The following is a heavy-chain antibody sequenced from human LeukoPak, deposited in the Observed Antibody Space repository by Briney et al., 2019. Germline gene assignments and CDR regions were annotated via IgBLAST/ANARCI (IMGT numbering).Heavy chain of an antibody. CDR2: INAGNGST. D-gene: IGHD6-19*01. CDR3: ARSPGGAIAVAGTPLFDY. V-gene: IGHV1-3*03. Sequence: ASVKVSCKASGYTFTSYAMHWVRQAPGQGLEWMGWINAGNGSTNYSQEFQGRVTITRDTSASTAYMELSSLRSEDMAVDYCARSPGGAIAVAGTPLFDYWGQGTLVTVSS. CDR1: GYTFTSYA. J-gene: IGHJ4*02.